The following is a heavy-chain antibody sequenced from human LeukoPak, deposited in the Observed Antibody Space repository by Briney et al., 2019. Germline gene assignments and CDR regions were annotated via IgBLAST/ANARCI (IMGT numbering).Heavy chain of an antibody. J-gene: IGHJ4*02. D-gene: IGHD1-26*01. CDR1: GDSISSGDYY. CDR2: IYYTGRT. Sequence: SETLSLTCTVSGDSISSGDYYWSWIRQHPGEVLEWIGYIYYTGRTDYNPSLKSRVTISADTSKNLLSLKLTSVTAADTAVYYFARGPTAGSYFRVGFDYWGQGNLVTVSS. CDR3: ARGPTAGSYFRVGFDY. V-gene: IGHV4-31*03.